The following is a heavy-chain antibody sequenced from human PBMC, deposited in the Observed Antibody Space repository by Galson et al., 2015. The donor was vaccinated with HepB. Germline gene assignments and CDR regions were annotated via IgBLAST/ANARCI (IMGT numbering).Heavy chain of an antibody. CDR2: VSYDGSNK. J-gene: IGHJ4*02. D-gene: IGHD2-15*01. CDR3: ATDRGGVVVAATLLD. V-gene: IGHV3-30-3*01. Sequence: SLRLSCAASGFTFSTYSMHWVRQAPGKGLEWVAVVSYDGSNKYYAGSVKGRFTISRDNSKNTLYLQMNSLRAEDTAVYYCATDRGGVVVAATLLDWGQGTLVTVSS. CDR1: GFTFSTYS.